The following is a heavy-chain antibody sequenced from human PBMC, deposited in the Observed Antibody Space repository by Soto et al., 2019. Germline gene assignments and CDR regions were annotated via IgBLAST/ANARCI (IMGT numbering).Heavy chain of an antibody. V-gene: IGHV3-15*07. CDR3: TSKSLLAATGSDF. CDR2: IKTKADGGTP. Sequence: DVQLVESGGGLVKPGGSLRLSCAASGFTLNNAWVNWVRQAPGKGLQWVGLIKTKADGGTPDYAAPVKGRFTISRDDSSNTLYLQMNSLKTEDTAVYYCTSKSLLAATGSDFWGQGTLVTVSS. CDR1: GFTLNNAW. J-gene: IGHJ4*02. D-gene: IGHD6-13*01.